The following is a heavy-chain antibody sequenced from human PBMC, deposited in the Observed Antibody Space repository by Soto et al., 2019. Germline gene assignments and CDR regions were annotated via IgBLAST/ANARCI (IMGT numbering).Heavy chain of an antibody. CDR1: GFPFTGYY. V-gene: IGHV1-2*02. CDR2: VNPNNGET. D-gene: IGHD6-13*01. Sequence: ASVKVSCKASGFPFTGYYMHWVRQAPGQGPEWMGWVNPNNGETHYVQRFQGRVTMTGDTSISTAYMELTRLRSDDTAIYSCARRPMWLQLVRHYGMDAWGQGTTVTVSS. J-gene: IGHJ6*02. CDR3: ARRPMWLQLVRHYGMDA.